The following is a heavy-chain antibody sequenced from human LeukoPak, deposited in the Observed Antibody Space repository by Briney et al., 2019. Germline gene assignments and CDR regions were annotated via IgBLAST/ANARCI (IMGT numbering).Heavy chain of an antibody. Sequence: SETLSLTCAVYGGSFSGYYWSWIRQPPGKGLEWIGEINHSGSTNYNPSLKSRVTISVDTSKNQLSLKLTSVTAADTAVYYCARGVGLTQGGAFDFWGQGTLVTVSS. CDR1: GGSFSGYY. J-gene: IGHJ4*02. CDR2: INHSGST. V-gene: IGHV4-34*01. D-gene: IGHD3-16*01. CDR3: ARGVGLTQGGAFDF.